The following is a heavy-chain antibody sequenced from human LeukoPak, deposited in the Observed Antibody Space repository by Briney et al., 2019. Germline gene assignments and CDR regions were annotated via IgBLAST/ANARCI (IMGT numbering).Heavy chain of an antibody. CDR3: ARGGSRRDTAMVWDY. CDR2: ISYSGST. Sequence: SETLSLTCPVSGGSITSYHWNWIRQPPGKGLEWIGYISYSGSTNYNPSLKSRVTISMDTSKNQFSLKLTSVTAADTAVYYCARGGSRRDTAMVWDYWGRGILVTVS. J-gene: IGHJ4*02. V-gene: IGHV4-59*01. D-gene: IGHD5-18*01. CDR1: GGSITSYH.